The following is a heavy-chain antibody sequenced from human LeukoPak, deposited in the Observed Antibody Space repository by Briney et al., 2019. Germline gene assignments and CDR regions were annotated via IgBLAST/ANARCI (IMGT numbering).Heavy chain of an antibody. J-gene: IGHJ4*02. CDR3: ARAPVRGAVAGVDY. Sequence: RGSLRLSCAAPGYTFNKSAMHCVRPAPGKGVGWVGVVTYDGNNQYYADSVKGRFTVSRDNSRNTVNLQINSLRGEDTAVYYCARAPVRGAVAGVDYWGQGTVVTVSS. V-gene: IGHV3-30*04. CDR2: VTYDGNNQ. CDR1: GYTFNKSA. D-gene: IGHD6-19*01.